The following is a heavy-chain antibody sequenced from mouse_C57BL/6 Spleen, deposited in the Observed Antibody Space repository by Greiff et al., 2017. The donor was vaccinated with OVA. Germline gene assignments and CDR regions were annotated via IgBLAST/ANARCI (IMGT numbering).Heavy chain of an antibody. Sequence: QVQLKESGAELVKPGASVKLSCKASGYTFTEYTIHWVKQRSGQGLEWIGWFYPGSGSIKYNEKFKDKATLTADKSSSTVYMELSRLTSEDSAVYFCARHVITTVVAPYYFDYWGQGTTLTVSS. CDR3: ARHVITTVVAPYYFDY. V-gene: IGHV1-62-2*01. J-gene: IGHJ2*01. CDR1: GYTFTEYT. CDR2: FYPGSGSI. D-gene: IGHD1-1*01.